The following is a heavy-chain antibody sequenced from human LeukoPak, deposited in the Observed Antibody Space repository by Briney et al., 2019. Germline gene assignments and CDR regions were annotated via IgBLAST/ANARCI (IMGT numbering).Heavy chain of an antibody. CDR3: VKGNYDSSGYYYIGLAEYFQH. CDR1: GFTFSSYS. V-gene: IGHV3-48*02. Sequence: RPGGSLRLSCAASGFTFSSYSMNWVRQAPGKGLEWVSYISSSGSTKYYADSVKGRFTISRDNAQNSLYLQMNSLRDEDTAVYYCVKGNYDSSGYYYIGLAEYFQHWGQGTLVTVSS. D-gene: IGHD3-22*01. J-gene: IGHJ1*01. CDR2: ISSSGSTK.